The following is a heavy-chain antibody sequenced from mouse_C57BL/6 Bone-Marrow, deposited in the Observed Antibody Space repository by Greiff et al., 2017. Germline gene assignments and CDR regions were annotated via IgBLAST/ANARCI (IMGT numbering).Heavy chain of an antibody. CDR3: AREGDGYYFDY. CDR2: IHPNSGST. V-gene: IGHV1-64*01. D-gene: IGHD2-3*01. J-gene: IGHJ2*01. Sequence: VQLQQPGAELVKPGASVKLSCKASGYTFTSYWMHWVKQRPGQGLEWIGMIHPNSGSTNYNEKFKSKATLTVDKSSSTAYMQLRSLTSEDSAVYYCAREGDGYYFDYWGQGTTLTVSS. CDR1: GYTFTSYW.